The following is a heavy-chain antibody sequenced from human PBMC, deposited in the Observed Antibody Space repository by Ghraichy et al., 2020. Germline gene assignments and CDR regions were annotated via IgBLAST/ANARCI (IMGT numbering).Heavy chain of an antibody. V-gene: IGHV3-33*01. Sequence: GGSLRLSCAASGFTFSSYGMHWVRQAPGKGLEWVAVIWYDGSNKYYADSVKGRFTISRDNSKNTLYLQMNSLRAEDTAVYYCARDECTNGVCYDDAFDIWGQGTMVTVSS. J-gene: IGHJ3*02. D-gene: IGHD2-8*01. CDR1: GFTFSSYG. CDR3: ARDECTNGVCYDDAFDI. CDR2: IWYDGSNK.